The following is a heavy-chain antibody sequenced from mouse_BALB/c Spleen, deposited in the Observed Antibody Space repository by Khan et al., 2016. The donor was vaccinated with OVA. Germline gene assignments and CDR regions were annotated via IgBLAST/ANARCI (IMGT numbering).Heavy chain of an antibody. V-gene: IGHV3-2*02. D-gene: IGHD1-1*01. CDR3: ASGNYYGYYFDY. Sequence: VQLKESGPGLVKPSQSLSLTCTVTGYSITSGYAWNWIRQFPGNKLEWMGYISYSGGTSYNPSLKSRISITRDTSKNQFFLQLNSVTTEDTATNYGASGNYYGYYFDYWGQGTTLTVSS. CDR2: ISYSGGT. J-gene: IGHJ2*01. CDR1: GYSITSGYA.